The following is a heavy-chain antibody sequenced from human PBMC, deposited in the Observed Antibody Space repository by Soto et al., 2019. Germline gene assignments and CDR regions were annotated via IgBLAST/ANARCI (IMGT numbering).Heavy chain of an antibody. CDR2: IIPIFHTA. V-gene: IGHV1-69*05. D-gene: IGHD6-6*01. Sequence: SVKVCCKASGDPFNSYAISLVRRAPGQGLEWMGGIIPIFHTANYAQKFQGRVSMTTDTSTSTAYMDLRSLRSDDTAVYYCARGRITTSSMFDYWGQGTLVTVSS. J-gene: IGHJ4*02. CDR3: ARGRITTSSMFDY. CDR1: GDPFNSYA.